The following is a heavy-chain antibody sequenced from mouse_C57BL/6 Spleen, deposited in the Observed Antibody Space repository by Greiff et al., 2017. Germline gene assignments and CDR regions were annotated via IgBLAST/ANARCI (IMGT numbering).Heavy chain of an antibody. CDR2: INPNNGGT. J-gene: IGHJ1*03. CDR1: GYTFTDYY. V-gene: IGHV1-26*01. CDR3: ARGSDWGYWYFDV. Sequence: VQLQQSGPELVKPGASVKISCKASGYTFTDYYMNWVKQSHGKSLEWIGDINPNNGGTSYNQKFKGKATLTVDKSSSTAYMELRSLTSEDSAVYYCARGSDWGYWYFDVWGTGTTVTVSS. D-gene: IGHD4-1*01.